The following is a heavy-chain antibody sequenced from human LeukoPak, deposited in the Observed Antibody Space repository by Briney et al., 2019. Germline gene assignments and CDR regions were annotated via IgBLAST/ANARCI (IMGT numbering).Heavy chain of an antibody. CDR2: IYYSGST. V-gene: IGHV4-59*01. D-gene: IGHD3-3*01. CDR1: GGSISSYY. CDR3: AMYDFWSGYRADY. J-gene: IGHJ4*01. Sequence: SETLSLTCTVSGGSISSYYWSWIRQPPGKGLEWIGYIYYSGSTNYNPSLKSRVTISVDTSKNQFSLKLSSVTAADTAVYYCAMYDFWSGYRADYWGQGTLVTVSS.